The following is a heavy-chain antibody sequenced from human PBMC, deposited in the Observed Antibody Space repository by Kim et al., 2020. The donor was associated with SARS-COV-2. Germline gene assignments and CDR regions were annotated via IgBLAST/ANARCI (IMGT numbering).Heavy chain of an antibody. V-gene: IGHV3-7*03. J-gene: IGHJ6*02. D-gene: IGHD6-19*01. CDR3: ARGVAVAPHYYYHYGMDV. Sequence: GGSLRLSCAASNFSFSTHWMTWVRQAPGKGLEWVASIKQDAYEKYYVYSVKGRFTVSRDNADNLLYLQMNSLRAEDTAVYYCARGVAVAPHYYYHYGMDVWGQGTTVTVSS. CDR2: IKQDAYEK. CDR1: NFSFSTHW.